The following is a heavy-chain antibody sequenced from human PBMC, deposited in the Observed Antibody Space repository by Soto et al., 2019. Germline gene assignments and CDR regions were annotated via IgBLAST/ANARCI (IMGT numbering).Heavy chain of an antibody. D-gene: IGHD5-12*01. Sequence: QVQLQESGPGLVKPSETLSLTCTVSGGSISRYYWSWIRQPPGKGLEWIGYIYYSGSTNYNPSLKSRVTISVDTSKNQFSLKLSSVTAADTAVYYCAKSGYDRYWYFDLWGRGTLVTVS. J-gene: IGHJ2*01. CDR2: IYYSGST. CDR1: GGSISRYY. CDR3: AKSGYDRYWYFDL. V-gene: IGHV4-59*01.